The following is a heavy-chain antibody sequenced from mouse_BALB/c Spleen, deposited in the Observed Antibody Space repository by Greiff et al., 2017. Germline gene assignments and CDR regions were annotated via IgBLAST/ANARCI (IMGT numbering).Heavy chain of an antibody. D-gene: IGHD1-1*01. V-gene: IGHV3-6*02. CDR3: ARALLRYHWYFDV. J-gene: IGHJ1*01. CDR1: GYSITSGYY. CDR2: ISYDGSN. Sequence: EVQLQQSGPGLVKPSQSLSLTCSVTGYSITSGYYWNWIRQFPGNKLEWMGYISYDGSNNYNPSLKNRISITRDTSKNQFFLKLNSVTTEDTATYYCARALLRYHWYFDVWGAGTTVTVSS.